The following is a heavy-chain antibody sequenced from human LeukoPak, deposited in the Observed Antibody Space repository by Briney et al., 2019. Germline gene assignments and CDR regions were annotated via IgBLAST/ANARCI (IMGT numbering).Heavy chain of an antibody. J-gene: IGHJ5*02. Sequence: ASETLSLTCTVSGGSISSSSYYWGWIRQPPGKGLEWIGSIYYSGSTYYNPSLKSRVTISVDTSKNQFFLKLSSVTAADTAVYYCARQFGGSGTYWFDPWGQGTLVTVSS. CDR3: ARQFGGSGTYWFDP. CDR1: GGSISSSSYY. CDR2: IYYSGST. V-gene: IGHV4-39*01. D-gene: IGHD3-10*01.